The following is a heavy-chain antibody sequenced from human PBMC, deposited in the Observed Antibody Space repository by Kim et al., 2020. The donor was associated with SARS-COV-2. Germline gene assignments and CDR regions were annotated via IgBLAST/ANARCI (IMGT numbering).Heavy chain of an antibody. D-gene: IGHD6-19*01. V-gene: IGHV1-46*01. CDR1: GYTFTNYY. CDR2: THPSGGRT. Sequence: ASVKVSCKASGYTFTNYYMHWVRQAPGQGLEWMGMTHPSGGRTSYAQKFQGRVTMTSDTSTSTVYMELSSLRSEDTAVFYCARPMGAGWSEQYYFDFWGQGTLVTVSS. CDR3: ARPMGAGWSEQYYFDF. J-gene: IGHJ4*02.